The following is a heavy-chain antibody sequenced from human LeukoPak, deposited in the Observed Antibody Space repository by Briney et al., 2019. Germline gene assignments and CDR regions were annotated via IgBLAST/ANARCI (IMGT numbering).Heavy chain of an antibody. Sequence: GGTLRLSCAASGFTFSSYAMSWVRQAPGKGLEWVSAISGSGGSTYYADSVKGRFSISRDNSKNTLYLQMNSLRAEDTAVYYCAKDPLRITMVRGVTYSYGMDVWGQGTTVTASS. D-gene: IGHD3-10*01. CDR2: ISGSGGST. CDR1: GFTFSSYA. J-gene: IGHJ6*02. CDR3: AKDPLRITMVRGVTYSYGMDV. V-gene: IGHV3-23*01.